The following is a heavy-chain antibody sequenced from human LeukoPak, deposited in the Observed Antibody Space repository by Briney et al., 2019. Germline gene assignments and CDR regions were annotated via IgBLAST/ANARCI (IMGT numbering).Heavy chain of an antibody. CDR1: GFTFGDYA. J-gene: IGHJ3*02. CDR3: AKDQDRDAFDI. Sequence: GGSLRLSCTASGFTFGDYAMSWVRQAPGKGLEWVGFIRSKAYGGTTEYAASVKGRFTISRDDSKSIAYLQMNSLKTEDTAVYYCAKDQDRDAFDIWGQGTMVTVSS. V-gene: IGHV3-49*04. CDR2: IRSKAYGGTT.